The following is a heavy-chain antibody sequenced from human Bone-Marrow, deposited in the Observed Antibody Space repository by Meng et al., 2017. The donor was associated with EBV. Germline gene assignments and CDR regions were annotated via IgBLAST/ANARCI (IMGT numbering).Heavy chain of an antibody. D-gene: IGHD5-18*01. V-gene: IGHV4-61*01. CDR2: IYYSGST. Sequence: QVQRQGSGPGLVKPSEHLSLPCTVSGGSVSSGSYYWSWIRQPPGKGLEWIGYIYYSGSTNYNPSLKSRVTISVDTSKNQFSLKLSSVTAADTAVYYCARDNVDTAMVPHWGQGTLVTVSS. CDR1: GGSVSSGSYY. CDR3: ARDNVDTAMVPH. J-gene: IGHJ4*02.